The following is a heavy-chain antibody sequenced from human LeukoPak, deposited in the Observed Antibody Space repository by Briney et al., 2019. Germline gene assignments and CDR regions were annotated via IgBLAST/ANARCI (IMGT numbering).Heavy chain of an antibody. Sequence: PSETLSLTCTVSGGSISNKYWSWIRQPPGKGLEWIGYIYYSGSTNYNPSLKSRVTILVDTSKNQFSLKLSSVTAADTAVYYCARGRILYRYWGQGTLVTVSS. J-gene: IGHJ4*02. D-gene: IGHD2-8*01. CDR1: GGSISNKY. V-gene: IGHV4-59*01. CDR2: IYYSGST. CDR3: ARGRILYRY.